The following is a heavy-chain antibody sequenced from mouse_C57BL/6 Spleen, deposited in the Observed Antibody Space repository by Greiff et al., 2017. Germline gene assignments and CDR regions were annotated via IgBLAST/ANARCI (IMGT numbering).Heavy chain of an antibody. V-gene: IGHV5-9*01. CDR3: ARHSHMDY. CDR1: VFTFSSYT. J-gene: IGHJ4*01. Sequence: EVKLVESGGGLVKPGGSLKLSCAASVFTFSSYTLSWVRWTPEKRLAWVATISGGGGNTYYPDSVKGRFTISRDNAKNTLYLQMSSLRSEDTALYYCARHSHMDYWCQGSLVTFFS. CDR2: ISGGGGNT.